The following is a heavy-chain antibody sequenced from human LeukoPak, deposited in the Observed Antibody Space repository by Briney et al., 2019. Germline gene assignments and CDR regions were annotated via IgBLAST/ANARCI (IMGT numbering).Heavy chain of an antibody. Sequence: PSETLSLTCTVSGGSISIYYWSWIRQPPGKGLEWLGYVYNSGSTDYNPSLKSRVTISADTSKNQFSLKLSSVTAADTAVYYCARDAGGFDPWGQGTLVTVSS. CDR3: ARDAGGFDP. V-gene: IGHV4-59*01. D-gene: IGHD1-26*01. CDR2: VYNSGST. J-gene: IGHJ5*02. CDR1: GGSISIYY.